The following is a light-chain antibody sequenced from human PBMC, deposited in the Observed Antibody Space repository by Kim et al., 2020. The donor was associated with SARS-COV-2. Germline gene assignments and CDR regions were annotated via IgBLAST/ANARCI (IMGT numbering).Light chain of an antibody. CDR3: QQYYTSPGYS. CDR1: NGVLDSFTNKNY. CDR2: WAS. J-gene: IGKJ2*03. Sequence: AIIYCKASNGVLDSFTNKNYLSWYQQKPGQPPKVLIYWASTRTSGVPDRFTGSGSGTDFTLPISSLQAEDVAVYYCQQYYTSPGYSFGQGTKMEI. V-gene: IGKV4-1*01.